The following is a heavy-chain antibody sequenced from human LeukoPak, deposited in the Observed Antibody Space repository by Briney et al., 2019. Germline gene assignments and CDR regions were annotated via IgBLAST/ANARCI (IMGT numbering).Heavy chain of an antibody. Sequence: SVKVSCKASVGTFSSYAISWVRQAPGQGLEWMGRIIPILGIANYAQKFQGRVTITADKSTSTAYMELSSLRAEDTAVYYCAKTFGSYGAFDIWGQGTMVTVSS. V-gene: IGHV1-69*04. CDR1: VGTFSSYA. CDR3: AKTFGSYGAFDI. D-gene: IGHD1-26*01. CDR2: IIPILGIA. J-gene: IGHJ3*02.